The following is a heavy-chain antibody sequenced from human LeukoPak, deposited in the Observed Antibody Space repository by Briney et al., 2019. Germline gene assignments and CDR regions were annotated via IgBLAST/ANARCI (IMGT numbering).Heavy chain of an antibody. D-gene: IGHD6-19*01. CDR1: GFVFDSHD. CDR2: IRTDGYHT. J-gene: IGHJ4*02. V-gene: IGHV3-30*02. CDR3: AKDRNIAVTGRRGGYFDY. Sequence: GGSLRLSCGASGFVFDSHDMHWVRQAPGKGLQWVAYIRTDGYHTYYADSVKGRFTITRDNSKNTLYLQMDSLRAEDTAVYYCAKDRNIAVTGRRGGYFDYWGQGTLVTVSS.